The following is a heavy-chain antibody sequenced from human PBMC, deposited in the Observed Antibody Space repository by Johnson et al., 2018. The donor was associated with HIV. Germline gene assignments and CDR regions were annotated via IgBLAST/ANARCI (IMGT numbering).Heavy chain of an antibody. CDR1: AFSFSGYA. V-gene: IGHV3-30*14. CDR2: VSYDASNK. CDR3: ARDVRMDKAFDI. Sequence: QVQLVESGGGVVQPGRSLRLSCTSAFSFSGYAMHWVRQAPGKGLEWVAVVSYDASNKYYADSVKGRFTISRDNSKNTLYLQMNSLRAEDTAVYYCARDVRMDKAFDIWGQGTMVTVSS. D-gene: IGHD2-15*01. J-gene: IGHJ3*02.